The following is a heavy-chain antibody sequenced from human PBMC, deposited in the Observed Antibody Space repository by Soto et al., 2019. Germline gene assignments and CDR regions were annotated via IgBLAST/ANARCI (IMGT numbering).Heavy chain of an antibody. V-gene: IGHV1-18*01. J-gene: IGHJ4*02. Sequence: GASVKVSCKASGYTFTIYGIIWVRQAPGQGLEWMGWISAYNGNTNYAQKLQGRVTMTTDTSTSTAYMELRSLRSDDTAVYYCARDSRVVAARPFDYWGQGTLVTVSS. CDR2: ISAYNGNT. CDR1: GYTFTIYG. D-gene: IGHD6-6*01. CDR3: ARDSRVVAARPFDY.